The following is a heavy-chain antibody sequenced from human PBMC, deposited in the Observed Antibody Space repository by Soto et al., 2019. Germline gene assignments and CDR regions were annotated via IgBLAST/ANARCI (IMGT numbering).Heavy chain of an antibody. J-gene: IGHJ6*02. D-gene: IGHD6-13*01. Sequence: QVQLVQSGAEVKKPGASVKVSCKASGYTFTSYGISWVRQAPGQGLEWMGGISAYNGNTNYGQKVQGRVTMTTDTSTSTAYMELRSLRSDDTAVYYCAREGLDGSSWLSYYYYYYGMDVWGQGTTVTVSS. V-gene: IGHV1-18*01. CDR2: ISAYNGNT. CDR1: GYTFTSYG. CDR3: AREGLDGSSWLSYYYYYYGMDV.